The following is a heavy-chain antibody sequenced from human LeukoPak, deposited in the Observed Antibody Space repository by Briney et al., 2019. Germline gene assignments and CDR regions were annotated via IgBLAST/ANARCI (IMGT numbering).Heavy chain of an antibody. D-gene: IGHD5-24*01. CDR2: IYSGGST. Sequence: GGSLRLSCAASGFTFSSYAMSWVRQAPGKELEWVSVIYSGGSTYYADSVKGRFTISRDNSKNTVYLQMNSLRAEDTAVYYCARESSGWLQLFDYWGQGTLVTVSS. CDR1: GFTFSSYA. CDR3: ARESSGWLQLFDY. J-gene: IGHJ4*02. V-gene: IGHV3-66*01.